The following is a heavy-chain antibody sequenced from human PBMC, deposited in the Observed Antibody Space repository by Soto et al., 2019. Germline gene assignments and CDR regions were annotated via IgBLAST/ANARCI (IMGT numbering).Heavy chain of an antibody. Sequence: PGGSLRLSCAASGFTFDDYAMHWVRQVPGKGLEWVSGINWNSGSIGYGDSVKGRFAISRDNAKNSLHLQMNSLGAEDTAFYYGVKDESINWYSGHFRHWGQGTLVTVSS. J-gene: IGHJ1*01. CDR2: INWNSGSI. D-gene: IGHD6-13*01. CDR1: GFTFDDYA. CDR3: VKDESINWYSGHFRH. V-gene: IGHV3-9*01.